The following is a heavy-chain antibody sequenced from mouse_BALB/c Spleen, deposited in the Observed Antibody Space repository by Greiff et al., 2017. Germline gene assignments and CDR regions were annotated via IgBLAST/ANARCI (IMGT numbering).Heavy chain of an antibody. V-gene: IGHV2-9*02. CDR2: IWAGGST. D-gene: IGHD3-1*01. J-gene: IGHJ4*01. CDR1: GFSLTSYG. CDR3: ARDRRWLGAMDY. Sequence: VNVVESGPGLVAPSQSLSITCTVSGFSLTSYGVHWVRQPPGKGLEWLGVIWAGGSTNYNSALMSRLSISKDNSKSQVFLKMNSLQTDDTAMYYCARDRRWLGAMDYWGQGTSVTVSS.